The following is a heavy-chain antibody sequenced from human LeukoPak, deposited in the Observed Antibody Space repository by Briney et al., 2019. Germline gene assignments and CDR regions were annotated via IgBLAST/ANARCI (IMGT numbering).Heavy chain of an antibody. Sequence: SETLSLTCTVSRGSISNYYWSWIRQPPGKGLEWIGYVYYSGSTNYNPSLKSRVTVSVDTSKNQFSLELSSVTAADTAIYYCVRSSENYFGPWGQGTLVTVSS. CDR2: VYYSGST. V-gene: IGHV4-59*01. J-gene: IGHJ5*02. CDR1: RGSISNYY. CDR3: VRSSENYFGP. D-gene: IGHD3-10*01.